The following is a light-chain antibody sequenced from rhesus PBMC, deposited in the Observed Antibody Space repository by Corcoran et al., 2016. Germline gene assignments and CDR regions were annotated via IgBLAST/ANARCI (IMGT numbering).Light chain of an antibody. J-gene: IGLJ1*01. V-gene: IGLV2-13*03. CDR2: EVS. Sequence: QAAPAPSPSVSGSPGQSDTISCTGTSSDIGGYTRVPWYQQHPGKAHKLMIYEVSKRPSGVSDRFSGSKSGDTASLTISGLHAEDEAHYYCSSYSSSSTNIFGAGTRLTV. CDR3: SSYSSSSTNI. CDR1: SSDIGGYTR.